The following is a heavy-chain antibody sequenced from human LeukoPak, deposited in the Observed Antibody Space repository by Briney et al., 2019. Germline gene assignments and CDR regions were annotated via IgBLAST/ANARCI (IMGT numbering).Heavy chain of an antibody. CDR3: ARDPRYCTNGVCFNTDV. CDR2: INTNTGNP. Sequence: ASVKVSCKASGYTFTSYGISWVRQAPGQGLEWMGWINTNTGNPTYAQGFTGRFVFSLDTSVSTAYLQISSLKAEDTAVYYCARDPRYCTNGVCFNTDVWGKGTTVTVSS. J-gene: IGHJ6*03. V-gene: IGHV7-4-1*02. CDR1: GYTFTSYG. D-gene: IGHD2-8*01.